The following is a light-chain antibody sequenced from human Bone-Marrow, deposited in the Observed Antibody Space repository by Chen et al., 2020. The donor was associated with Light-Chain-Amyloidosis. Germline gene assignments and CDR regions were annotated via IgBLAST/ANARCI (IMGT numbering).Light chain of an antibody. Sequence: SYELTLPPSVSVSPVQTAPRTRAGDDLPTKYAYWYQQKPGQAPVLVIHRDTERPSGSSDGFSGSSSGTTATLTTSGVQAEDDADYHCQSADSSGTYEVIFGGGTKLTVL. J-gene: IGLJ2*01. V-gene: IGLV3-25*03. CDR1: DLPTKY. CDR3: QSADSSGTYEVI. CDR2: RDT.